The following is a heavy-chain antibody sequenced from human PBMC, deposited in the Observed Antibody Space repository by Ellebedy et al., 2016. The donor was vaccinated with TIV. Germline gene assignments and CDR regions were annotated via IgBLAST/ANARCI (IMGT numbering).Heavy chain of an antibody. J-gene: IGHJ4*02. Sequence: GESLKISCAASGFTFSSYTMNWVRQAPGKGLEWVSSISSGSSYIYYADSVRGRFIISRDNARNSMSLQMNSLRAEDTAVYYCARGVGVHHSYYFDYWGQGALVTVSS. CDR2: ISSGSSYI. CDR3: ARGVGVHHSYYFDY. V-gene: IGHV3-21*01. D-gene: IGHD1-26*01. CDR1: GFTFSSYT.